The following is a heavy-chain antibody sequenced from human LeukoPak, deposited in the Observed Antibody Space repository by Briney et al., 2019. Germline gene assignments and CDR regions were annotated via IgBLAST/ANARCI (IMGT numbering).Heavy chain of an antibody. D-gene: IGHD3-22*01. CDR3: ARGGDSSGYYQY. Sequence: GGSLRLSCAASGFTFSDYYMSWIRQAPGKGLEWVSYISSSSSYTNYADSVKGRFTISRDNAKNSLYLQMNILRAEDTAVYYCARGGDSSGYYQYWGQGTLVTVSS. V-gene: IGHV3-11*06. CDR2: ISSSSSYT. CDR1: GFTFSDYY. J-gene: IGHJ4*02.